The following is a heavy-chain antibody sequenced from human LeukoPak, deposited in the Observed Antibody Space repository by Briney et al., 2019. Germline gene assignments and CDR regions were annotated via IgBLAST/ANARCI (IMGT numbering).Heavy chain of an antibody. CDR1: GFTFRSYG. V-gene: IGHV3-30*02. Sequence: GGSLRLSCAASGFTFRSYGMHWVRQAPGKGLEWVAFIRFDAKNKYYADSVKGRFTISRDYSQKTVYLQMNSLRTEDTAVYYCAKDPNPPHVSYYSDSSGYYPDYWGQGTLVTVSS. D-gene: IGHD3-22*01. CDR3: AKDPNPPHVSYYSDSSGYYPDY. J-gene: IGHJ4*02. CDR2: IRFDAKNK.